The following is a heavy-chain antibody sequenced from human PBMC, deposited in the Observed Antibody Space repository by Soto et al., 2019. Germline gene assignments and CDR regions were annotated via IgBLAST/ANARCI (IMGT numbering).Heavy chain of an antibody. Sequence: QVQLVQSGAEVKKPGASVKVSCKASGYTFTRYYMHWVRQAPGQGLEWMAIINHSGGSTSYAQKSHGRVTMTRDTSTSTVYMELSSLRSADTAVYYCARDRDPVVVVAATNYFDYWGQGTLVTVSS. J-gene: IGHJ4*02. D-gene: IGHD2-15*01. CDR2: INHSGGST. V-gene: IGHV1-46*03. CDR1: GYTFTRYY. CDR3: ARDRDPVVVVAATNYFDY.